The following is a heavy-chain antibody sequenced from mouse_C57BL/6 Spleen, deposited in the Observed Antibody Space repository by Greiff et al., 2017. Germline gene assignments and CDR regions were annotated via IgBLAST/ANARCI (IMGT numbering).Heavy chain of an antibody. J-gene: IGHJ1*03. D-gene: IGHD1-1*01. V-gene: IGHV1-69*01. CDR1: GYTFTSYW. CDR2: IDPSDSYT. CDR3: ARCLTTVVATDWYFDV. Sequence: QVHVKQPGAELVMPGASVKLSCKASGYTFTSYWMHWVKQRPGQGLEWIGEIDPSDSYTNYNQKFKGKSTLTVDKSSSTAYMQLSSLTSEDSAVYYCARCLTTVVATDWYFDVWGTGTTVTVSS.